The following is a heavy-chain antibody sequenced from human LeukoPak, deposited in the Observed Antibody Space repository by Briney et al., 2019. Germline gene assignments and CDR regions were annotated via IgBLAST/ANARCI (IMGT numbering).Heavy chain of an antibody. CDR3: AREELGIGAFDI. V-gene: IGHV3-74*01. CDR2: INSDGSST. J-gene: IGHJ3*02. D-gene: IGHD7-27*01. Sequence: GGSLRLSCAASGFTFSTYWMHWVRQAPGKGLVWVSRINSDGSSTSYADSMKGRFTISRDNAKNTLYLQMNSLRAEDTAVYYCAREELGIGAFDIWGQGTMVTVSS. CDR1: GFTFSTYW.